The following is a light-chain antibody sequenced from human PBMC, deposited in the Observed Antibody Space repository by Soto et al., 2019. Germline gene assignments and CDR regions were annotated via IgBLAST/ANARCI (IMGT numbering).Light chain of an antibody. CDR3: CSYAGSSTSVV. Sequence: QSALTQPASVSGSPGQSITISCTGTSRDVGSYNLVSWYQQHPGKAPKLMIYEGSKRHSGVSNRFSGSKSGNTASLTISGLQAEDEAEYYCCSYAGSSTSVVFGGGTKITVL. V-gene: IGLV2-23*01. J-gene: IGLJ2*01. CDR2: EGS. CDR1: SRDVGSYNL.